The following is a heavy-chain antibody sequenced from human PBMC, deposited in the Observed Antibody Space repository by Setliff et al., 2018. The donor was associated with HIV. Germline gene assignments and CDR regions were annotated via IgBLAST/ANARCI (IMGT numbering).Heavy chain of an antibody. V-gene: IGHV1-18*01. CDR2: ISAYNGDT. CDR3: ARDPSNTSGWLPYYDY. J-gene: IGHJ4*02. D-gene: IGHD6-19*01. CDR1: GFTFNHYG. Sequence: ASVKVSCKTSGFTFNHYGITWVRQAPGQGLEWMGWISAYNGDTKYSQTFQDRVTMTTDTSTATAFMELRSLRSDDTAVYYCARDPSNTSGWLPYYDYWGQGTLVTVSS.